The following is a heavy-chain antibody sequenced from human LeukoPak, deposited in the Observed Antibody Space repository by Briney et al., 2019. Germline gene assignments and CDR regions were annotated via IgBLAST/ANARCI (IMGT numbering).Heavy chain of an antibody. J-gene: IGHJ6*03. CDR1: GYSFTSYG. D-gene: IGHD1-1*01. CDR3: AGQHLNWKGNYYDQYYMDV. CDR2: ISAYNGNT. Sequence: GASVKVSCKASGYSFTSYGISWVRQAPGQGPEWMGWISAYNGNTKFAQKFQGRVTMTTDTSTSTAYMELRGLRSDDTAVYYCAGQHLNWKGNYYDQYYMDVWGEGTTVTVSS. V-gene: IGHV1-18*01.